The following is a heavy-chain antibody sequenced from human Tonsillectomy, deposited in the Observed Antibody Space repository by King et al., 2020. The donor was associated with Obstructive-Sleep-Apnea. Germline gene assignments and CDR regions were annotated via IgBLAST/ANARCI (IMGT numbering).Heavy chain of an antibody. CDR2: IAYDGSNK. CDR1: GFTFSSYG. CDR3: AKDLGVQWLAFFDY. Sequence: VQLVESGGGVVQPGRSLRLSCAASGFTFSSYGMHWVRQAPGKGLEWVAVIAYDGSNKYYADSVKGRFTNSRDNSKNTLYLQMNSLRAEDTAVYYCAKDLGVQWLAFFDYWGQGTLVTAAS. J-gene: IGHJ4*02. D-gene: IGHD6-19*01. V-gene: IGHV3-30*18.